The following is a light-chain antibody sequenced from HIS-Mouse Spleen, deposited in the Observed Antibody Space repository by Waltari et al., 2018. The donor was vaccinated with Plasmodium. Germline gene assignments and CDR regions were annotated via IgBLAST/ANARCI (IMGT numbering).Light chain of an antibody. Sequence: QSALTQPRSVSGSPGQSVTISCTGNSSDVGGYNYVSLYQQHPGKAPKLMIYDVSNRPSGVSNRFSGSKSGNTASLTISGLQAEDEADYYCSSYTSSSTLNYVFGTGTKVTVL. CDR1: SSDVGGYNY. CDR3: SSYTSSSTLNYV. J-gene: IGLJ1*01. CDR2: DVS. V-gene: IGLV2-14*01.